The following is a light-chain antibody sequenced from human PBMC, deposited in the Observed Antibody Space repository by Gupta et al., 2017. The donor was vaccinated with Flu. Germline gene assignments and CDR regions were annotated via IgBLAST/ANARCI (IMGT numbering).Light chain of an antibody. J-gene: IGKJ1*01. CDR2: DAP. CDR1: EDISNY. Sequence: DIQMTQSPSSLSASVGDRVIITCRASEDISNYLAWYQQKPGKVPKLLIYDAPTLQSGVPSRFSGSGSGTDFSLTISSLQPEDVATYYCQKYNNAFGQGTKVEIK. CDR3: QKYNNA. V-gene: IGKV1-27*01.